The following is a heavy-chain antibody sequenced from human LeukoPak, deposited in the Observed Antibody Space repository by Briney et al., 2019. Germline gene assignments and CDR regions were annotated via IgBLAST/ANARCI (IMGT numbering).Heavy chain of an antibody. Sequence: TGGSLRLSCAASGFTVGSNYMSWVRQAPGKGLEWVSIIYRGGSTNYADSVKGRFTISRDTSKNTLYLRMNSLRAEDTAVYYCARDLEWLLSTWGMPDYWGQGTLVTVSS. J-gene: IGHJ4*02. CDR3: ARDLEWLLSTWGMPDY. D-gene: IGHD3-3*01. CDR2: IYRGGST. V-gene: IGHV3-66*01. CDR1: GFTVGSNY.